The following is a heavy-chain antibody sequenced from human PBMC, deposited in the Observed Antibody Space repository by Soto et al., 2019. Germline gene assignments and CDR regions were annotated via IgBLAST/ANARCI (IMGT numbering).Heavy chain of an antibody. CDR3: ARRYGASFDY. V-gene: IGHV4-59*01. CDR1: GGSISSYY. CDR2: IYYSGST. J-gene: IGHJ4*02. Sequence: QVQLQESGPGLVKPSETLSLTCTVSGGSISSYYWSWIRQPPGKGLEWIGYIYYSGSTNYNPSLKSRVTLSVDTSKHQSSLKLSSVTAADTAVYYCARRYGASFDYWGQGTLVTVSS. D-gene: IGHD4-17*01.